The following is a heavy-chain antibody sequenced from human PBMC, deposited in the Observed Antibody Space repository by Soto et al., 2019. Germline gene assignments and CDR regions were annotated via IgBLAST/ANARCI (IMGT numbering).Heavy chain of an antibody. J-gene: IGHJ6*02. V-gene: IGHV4-39*01. D-gene: IGHD3-9*01. CDR1: GGSISSSSYY. Sequence: QLQLQESGPGLVKPSETLSLTCTVSGGSISSSSYYWGWIRQPPGKGLEWIGSVYYSGSTYYNPSLKSRVPVSVDTSKNQFSPKLSSVTAADTAVYYCARFGDYDILTGYRIDYYYYYGMDVWGQGTTVTVSS. CDR2: VYYSGST. CDR3: ARFGDYDILTGYRIDYYYYYGMDV.